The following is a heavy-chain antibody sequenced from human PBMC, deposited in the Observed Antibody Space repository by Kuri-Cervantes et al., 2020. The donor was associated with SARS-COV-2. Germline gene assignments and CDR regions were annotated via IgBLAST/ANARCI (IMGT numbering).Heavy chain of an antibody. CDR1: GGSIKSYY. D-gene: IGHD5-24*01. V-gene: IGHV4-59*08. J-gene: IGHJ4*02. Sequence: SETLSLTCTVSGGSIKSYYWSWIRQPPGKGLEWIGYIYDSGSTNYNPSLKSRVTISVDTSKNQFSLQLSSVTAADTAVYYCARLDGYIIFDYWGQGTLVTVSS. CDR3: ARLDGYIIFDY. CDR2: IYDSGST.